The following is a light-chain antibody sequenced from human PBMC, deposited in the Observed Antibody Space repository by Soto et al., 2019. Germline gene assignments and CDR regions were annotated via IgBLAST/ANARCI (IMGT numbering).Light chain of an antibody. CDR3: HQYDNIPLT. J-gene: IGKJ4*01. V-gene: IGKV1-33*01. CDR2: DAS. CDR1: QDISDF. Sequence: DFQMTQSPSSLSASVGDRVTITCQASQDISDFLNWYQQKPGAAPKLLIYDASNLQAGVPSRFSGSGSGTDFTFTISSLQPEDVVTYYCHQYDNIPLTFGGGTKVDIK.